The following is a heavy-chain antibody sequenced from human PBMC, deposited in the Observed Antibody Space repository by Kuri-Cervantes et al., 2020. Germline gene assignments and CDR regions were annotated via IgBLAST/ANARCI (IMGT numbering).Heavy chain of an antibody. CDR1: GGSVSSGSYY. D-gene: IGHD6-6*01. CDR3: ATAGGGQLGRLDY. J-gene: IGHJ4*02. V-gene: IGHV4-61*01. CDR2: IYYSGST. Sequence: SETLSLTCTVSGGSVSSGSYYWSWIRQPPGKGLEWIGYIYYSGSTNYNPSLKSRVTISVDTSKNQFSLKLSSVTAADTAVYYCATAGGGQLGRLDYWGQGTLVTVSS.